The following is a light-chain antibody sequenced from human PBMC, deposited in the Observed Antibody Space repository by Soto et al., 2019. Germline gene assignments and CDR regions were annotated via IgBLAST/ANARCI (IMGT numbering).Light chain of an antibody. CDR3: QQYKTYPLT. CDR2: KAS. CDR1: QSISNW. V-gene: IGKV1-5*03. Sequence: DIQMTQSPSTLSASVGDRVTITCRASQSISNWLAWYQQKPGKAPNLLIYKASSFESGVPSRFSGSGFGTEFTLTISSLQTDDFATYYCQQYKTYPLTFGGGTKVESK. J-gene: IGKJ4*01.